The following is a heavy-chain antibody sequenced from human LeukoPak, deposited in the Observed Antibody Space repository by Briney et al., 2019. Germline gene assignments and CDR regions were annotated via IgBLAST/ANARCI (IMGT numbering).Heavy chain of an antibody. CDR2: IYHNGNT. V-gene: IGHV4-38-2*02. CDR1: GYSISSGYY. Sequence: KPSETLSLTCNVSGYSISSGYYWGWIWPPPGKGLEWIGSIYHNGNTYYNPSLKSRVTISLDTSRNQFSLKVNSVTAADTAVYYCARGDGYCTSTSCYERFDYWGQGTLVTVSS. J-gene: IGHJ4*02. D-gene: IGHD2-2*01. CDR3: ARGDGYCTSTSCYERFDY.